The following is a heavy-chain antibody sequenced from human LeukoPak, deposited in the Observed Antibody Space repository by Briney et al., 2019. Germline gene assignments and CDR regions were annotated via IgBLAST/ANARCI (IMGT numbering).Heavy chain of an antibody. V-gene: IGHV4-61*05. CDR2: IYYSGST. CDR1: GYSISSGYY. J-gene: IGHJ6*03. CDR3: ARLDYYYYYMDV. Sequence: SETLSLTCTVSGYSISSGYYWGWVRQPPGKGLEWIGYIYYSGSTNYNPSLKSRVTISVDTSKNQFALQLSSVTAADTAVYYCARLDYYYYYMDVWGKGTTVTVSS.